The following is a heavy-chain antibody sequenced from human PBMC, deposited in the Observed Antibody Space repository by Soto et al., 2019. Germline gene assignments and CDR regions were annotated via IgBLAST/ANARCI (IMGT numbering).Heavy chain of an antibody. J-gene: IGHJ4*02. V-gene: IGHV3-30-3*02. CDR3: AKSRDGYNLFDY. CDR2: ISYDGSNK. D-gene: IGHD5-12*01. Sequence: QVQLVESGGGVVQPGRSLRLSCAASGFTFSSYAMHWVRQAPGKGLEWVAVISYDGSNKYYADSVKGRFTISRDNSKNTLYLQMNSLRAEDTAVYYCAKSRDGYNLFDYWGQGTLVTVSS. CDR1: GFTFSSYA.